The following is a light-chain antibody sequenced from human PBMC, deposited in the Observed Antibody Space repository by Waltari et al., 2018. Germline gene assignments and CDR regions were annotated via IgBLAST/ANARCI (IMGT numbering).Light chain of an antibody. CDR2: DTS. Sequence: QAVVTQEPSLTVSPGGTVTLTCGSSTGAVTSGHYPYWFQQKPGQAPRTLIYDTSNKHSWTPARFSGSLRGGKAALTLSGAQPEDEAEYYCLLSYSGARSGVFGGGTKLTVL. V-gene: IGLV7-46*01. CDR3: LLSYSGARSGV. CDR1: TGAVTSGHY. J-gene: IGLJ3*02.